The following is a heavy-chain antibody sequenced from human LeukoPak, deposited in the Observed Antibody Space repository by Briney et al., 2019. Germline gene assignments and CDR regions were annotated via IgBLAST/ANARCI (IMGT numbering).Heavy chain of an antibody. J-gene: IGHJ5*02. D-gene: IGHD4-17*01. CDR1: GGSFSGNY. CDR3: ASWPTGDYPNWFDP. CDR2: INHSVST. V-gene: IGHV4-34*01. Sequence: PSETLSLTSAVHGGSFSGNYWSSIRQPPGKGLEWIGEINHSVSTNYNPSPKSRVTISVDTSKNQFSLKLSSVTAADTAVYYCASWPTGDYPNWFDPWGQGTLVTVSS.